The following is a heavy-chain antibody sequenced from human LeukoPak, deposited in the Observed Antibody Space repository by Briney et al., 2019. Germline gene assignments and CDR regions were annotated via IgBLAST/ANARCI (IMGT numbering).Heavy chain of an antibody. CDR2: ISYDGSNK. Sequence: GGSPRLSCAASGFTFSSYGMHWVRQAPGKGLEWVAVISYDGSNKYYADSVKGRFTISRDNSKNTLFLQMNSLTVDDTAFYYCAKESYYDGTGYFDCWGQGTLVTVSS. D-gene: IGHD3-22*01. J-gene: IGHJ4*02. V-gene: IGHV3-30*18. CDR3: AKESYYDGTGYFDC. CDR1: GFTFSSYG.